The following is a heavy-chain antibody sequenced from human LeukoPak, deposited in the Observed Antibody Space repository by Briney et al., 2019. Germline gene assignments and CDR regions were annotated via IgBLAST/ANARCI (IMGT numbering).Heavy chain of an antibody. Sequence: ASVKVSCKASGYTFTGYYMHWVRQAPGQGLEWMGWINPNSGGTNYAQKFQGRVTMTRDTSISTAYMALSRLRSDDTAVYYCARGTHYYDSSAYRFEYWGQGTLVTVSS. CDR1: GYTFTGYY. V-gene: IGHV1-2*02. CDR2: INPNSGGT. D-gene: IGHD3-22*01. J-gene: IGHJ4*02. CDR3: ARGTHYYDSSAYRFEY.